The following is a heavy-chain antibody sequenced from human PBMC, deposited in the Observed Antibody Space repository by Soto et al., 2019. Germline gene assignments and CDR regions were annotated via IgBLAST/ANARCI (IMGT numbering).Heavy chain of an antibody. Sequence: SETMSLTCTVSGGTTSSGDYNGSRIRQPPGKGLEWIWYFYSGGCAFYNQSLKCRVIVSISTSNNRFSLRLCSVTAVPTPVYYCARHGMDYYDSSGYYYSPYYFDYWGQGTLVTVSS. CDR2: FYSGGCA. CDR1: GGTTSSGDYN. CDR3: ARHGMDYYDSSGYYYSPYYFDY. D-gene: IGHD3-22*01. V-gene: IGHV4-30-4*01. J-gene: IGHJ4*02.